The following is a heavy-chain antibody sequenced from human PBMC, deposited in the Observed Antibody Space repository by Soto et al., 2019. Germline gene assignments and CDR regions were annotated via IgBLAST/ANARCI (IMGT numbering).Heavy chain of an antibody. J-gene: IGHJ4*02. V-gene: IGHV3-21*01. D-gene: IGHD2-2*01. CDR1: GFTFSSYS. Sequence: GGSLRLSCAASGFTFSSYSMNWVRQAPGEGLEWVSSISSSSSYIYYADSVKGRFTISRDNAKNSLYLQMNSLRAEDTAVYYCARDGIPLPNIVVVPANFWGQGTLVTVSS. CDR3: ARDGIPLPNIVVVPANF. CDR2: ISSSSSYI.